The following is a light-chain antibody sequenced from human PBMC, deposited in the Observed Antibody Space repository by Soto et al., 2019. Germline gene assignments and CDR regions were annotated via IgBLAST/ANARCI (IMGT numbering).Light chain of an antibody. CDR2: AAS. J-gene: IGKJ1*01. CDR1: QSISNY. CDR3: QQSYHTSWT. Sequence: DIQMTQSPSSLSASVGDRVTITCRASQSISNYLNWYQRRPGKAPNLLIYAASSMISGVPSRFSGSGSGTDFTLTITSLRPEDFATYYCQQSYHTSWTFGQGTKVDIK. V-gene: IGKV1-39*01.